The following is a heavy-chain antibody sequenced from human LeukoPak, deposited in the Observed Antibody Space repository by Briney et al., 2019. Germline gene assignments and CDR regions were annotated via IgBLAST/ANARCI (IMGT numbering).Heavy chain of an antibody. V-gene: IGHV6-1*01. Sequence: SQTLSLTYAISGDSVSSNSVTWNWLRQSPSRGPEWLGRTYYRSTWYNDYAVSVRGRITVNPDTSKNQFSLHLNSVTPEDTAVYYCARRLTQYDCFDPWGQGILVTVSS. CDR3: ARRLTQYDCFDP. CDR2: TYYRSTWYN. CDR1: GDSVSSNSVT. J-gene: IGHJ5*02. D-gene: IGHD2-2*01.